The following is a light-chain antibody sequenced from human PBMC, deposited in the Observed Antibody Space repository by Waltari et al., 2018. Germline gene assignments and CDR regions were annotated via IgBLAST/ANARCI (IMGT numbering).Light chain of an antibody. V-gene: IGLV2-8*01. J-gene: IGLJ1*01. CDR3: ASYAGGDTPYV. CDR2: EVN. Sequence: QSALTHPPSSSGSPGQAVSSSCTGARIADGGYSYFSWYQQHPGKAPKVIIYEVNKRPSGVPDRFFGSKSGSTASLTVSGLQAEDEANYYCASYAGGDTPYVFGTGTKVTVL. CDR1: RIADGGYSY.